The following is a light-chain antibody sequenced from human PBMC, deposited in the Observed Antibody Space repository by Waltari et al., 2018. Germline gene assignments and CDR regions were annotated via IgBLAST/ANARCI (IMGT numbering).Light chain of an antibody. V-gene: IGLV2-23*03. CDR2: EGS. Sequence: QSALTQPASVSGSPGQPITISCTGTSSDVGSYNLVPWYQQHPGNAPKLMIYEGSKRLVGVSNRFAGSRSGNTASLTISGLQTEVEADYYCCSYAGSSTFGVFGGGTKLTVL. CDR1: SSDVGSYNL. CDR3: CSYAGSSTFGV. J-gene: IGLJ2*01.